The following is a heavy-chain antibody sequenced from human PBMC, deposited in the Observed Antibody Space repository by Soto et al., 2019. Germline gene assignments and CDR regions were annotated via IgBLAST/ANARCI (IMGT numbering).Heavy chain of an antibody. V-gene: IGHV3-33*01. Sequence: GGSLRLSCAASGFTFSSYGMHWVRQAPGKGLEWVAVIWYDGSNKYYADSVKGRFTISRDNSKNTLYLQMNSLRAEDTAVYYCARDRLTMGGATKGFYYYYGMDVWGQGTTVTVSS. J-gene: IGHJ6*02. CDR2: IWYDGSNK. CDR3: ARDRLTMGGATKGFYYYYGMDV. D-gene: IGHD1-26*01. CDR1: GFTFSSYG.